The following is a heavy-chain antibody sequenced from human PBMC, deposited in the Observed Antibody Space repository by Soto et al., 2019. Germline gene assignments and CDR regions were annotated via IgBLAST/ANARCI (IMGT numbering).Heavy chain of an antibody. V-gene: IGHV1-69*08. CDR1: ADTFTGYT. D-gene: IGHD3-10*01. CDR2: VIPILGAS. Sequence: QVQLVQSGAEVKKPGSSVKVSCKASADTFTGYTVTWVRQAPGQGLEWVGRVIPILGASNFAQKFQGRVTISADKSTDTAYMVLTGLTSEYTAVYYCARSRGSYYSNFDSWGQGTLVTVSS. J-gene: IGHJ4*02. CDR3: ARSRGSYYSNFDS.